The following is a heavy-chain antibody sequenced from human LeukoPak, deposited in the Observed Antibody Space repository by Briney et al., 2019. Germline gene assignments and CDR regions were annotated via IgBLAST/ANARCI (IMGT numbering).Heavy chain of an antibody. CDR3: AREGTHSSGIDY. Sequence: ASVKVSCKASGGTFSSYAISWVRQAPGQGLEWMGGIIPIFGTANYAQKFQGRVTITADESTSTAYMELSSLRSEDTAVYYCAREGTHSSGIDYWGQGTLVTVSS. V-gene: IGHV1-69*01. CDR1: GGTFSSYA. J-gene: IGHJ4*02. CDR2: IIPIFGTA. D-gene: IGHD3-22*01.